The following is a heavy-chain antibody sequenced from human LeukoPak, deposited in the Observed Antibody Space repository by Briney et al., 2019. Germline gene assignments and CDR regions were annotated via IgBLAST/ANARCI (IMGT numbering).Heavy chain of an antibody. CDR1: GGSISSGSYY. D-gene: IGHD3-22*01. Sequence: SETLSLTCTVSGGSISSGSYYWSCIRQPAGKGLEWIGRIYTSGSTNYNPSLKSRVTISVDTSKNQFSLKLSSVTAADTAVYYCARGSSGYDSSGYSNYYYYGMDVWGQGTTVTVSS. J-gene: IGHJ6*02. CDR2: IYTSGST. CDR3: ARGSSGYDSSGYSNYYYYGMDV. V-gene: IGHV4-61*02.